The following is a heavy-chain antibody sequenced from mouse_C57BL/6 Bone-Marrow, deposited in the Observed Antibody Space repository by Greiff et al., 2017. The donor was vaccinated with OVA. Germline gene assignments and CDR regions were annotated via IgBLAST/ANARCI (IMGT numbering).Heavy chain of an antibody. CDR2: IDPSDSYT. V-gene: IGHV1-69*01. Sequence: QVQLQQPGAELVMPGASVKLSCKASGYTFTSYWMHWVKQRPGQGLEWIGEIDPSDSYTNYNQKFKGKSTLTVDKSSSTAYMQLSSLTSEDSAVYYCAREGAYYSNSGYFDVWGTGTTVTVSS. CDR3: AREGAYYSNSGYFDV. D-gene: IGHD2-5*01. CDR1: GYTFTSYW. J-gene: IGHJ1*03.